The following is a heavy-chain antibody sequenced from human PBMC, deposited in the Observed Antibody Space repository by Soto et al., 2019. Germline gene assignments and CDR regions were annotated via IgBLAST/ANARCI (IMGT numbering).Heavy chain of an antibody. V-gene: IGHV1-3*01. D-gene: IGHD3-10*01. CDR2: INAGNGNT. CDR3: ARGRYYGSGSYEGMDV. J-gene: IGHJ6*02. CDR1: GYTFTSYA. Sequence: QVQLVQSGAEVKKPGASVKVSCKASGYTFTSYAMHWVRQAPGQRLEWMGWINAGNGNTKYSQKFQGRVTITRDTSASTAYMELSSLRSEDTAVYYCARGRYYGSGSYEGMDVWGQGTTVTVSS.